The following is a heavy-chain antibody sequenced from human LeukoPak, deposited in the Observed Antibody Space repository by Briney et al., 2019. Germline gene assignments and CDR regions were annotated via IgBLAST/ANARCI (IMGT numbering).Heavy chain of an antibody. V-gene: IGHV4-4*02. CDR1: GGSISSSNW. CDR3: ARRHDYYYGSGSHNNWFDP. D-gene: IGHD3-10*01. J-gene: IGHJ5*02. Sequence: PSGTLSLTCAVSGGSISSSNWWSWVRQPPGKGLEWIGEIYHSGSTNYNPSLKSRVTISVDTSKNQFSLKLSSVTAADTAVYYCARRHDYYYGSGSHNNWFDPWGQGTLVTVSS. CDR2: IYHSGST.